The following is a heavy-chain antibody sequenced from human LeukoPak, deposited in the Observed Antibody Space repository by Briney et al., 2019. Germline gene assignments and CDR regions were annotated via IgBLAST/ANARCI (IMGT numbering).Heavy chain of an antibody. CDR3: AKGPPLPLGELSLD. CDR1: GFTFSSYA. CDR2: ISGSGGST. V-gene: IGHV3-23*01. Sequence: GGSLRLSCAASGFTFSSYAVSWVRQAPGKGLEWVSAISGSGGSTYYADSVKGRFTISRDNSKNTLYLQMNSLRAEDTAVYYCAKGPPLPLGELSLDWGQGTLVTVSS. D-gene: IGHD3-16*02. J-gene: IGHJ4*02.